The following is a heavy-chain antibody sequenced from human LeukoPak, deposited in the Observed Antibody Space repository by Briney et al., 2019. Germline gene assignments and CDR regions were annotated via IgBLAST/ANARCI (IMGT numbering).Heavy chain of an antibody. D-gene: IGHD1-26*01. Sequence: GGSLRLSCAASGFTFSSYALGWVRQAPGEGLGWVSSICGSGGSTDYADSVKGRFTISRDNSKNTLFLQMNSLRAEDTAVYYCAKALGGSGSYRNWFDPWGQGTLVTVSS. J-gene: IGHJ5*02. CDR3: AKALGGSGSYRNWFDP. V-gene: IGHV3-23*01. CDR2: ICGSGGST. CDR1: GFTFSSYA.